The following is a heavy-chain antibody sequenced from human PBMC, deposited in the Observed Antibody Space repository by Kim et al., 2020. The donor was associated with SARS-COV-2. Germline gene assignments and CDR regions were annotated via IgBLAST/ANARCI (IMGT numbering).Heavy chain of an antibody. V-gene: IGHV4-59*13. CDR3: ASPRLKNYYCYGMDV. CDR2: ISYSGST. J-gene: IGHJ6*02. CDR1: GGSISSYY. Sequence: SETLSLTCTVSGGSISSYYWSWIRQPPGKGLEWIGYISYSGSTNYNPSLKSRVTISVDTSKNQFSLKLSSVTAADTAVYYCASPRLKNYYCYGMDVWGQGTTVTVSS.